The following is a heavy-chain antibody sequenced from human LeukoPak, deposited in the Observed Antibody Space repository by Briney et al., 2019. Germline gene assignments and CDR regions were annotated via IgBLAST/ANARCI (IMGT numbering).Heavy chain of an antibody. CDR1: GGSISSGGYY. V-gene: IGHV4-31*03. CDR3: ATSYSSSSDGNWFDP. Sequence: SETLSLTCTVSGGSISSGGYYWSWIRQHPGKGLEWIGYIYYSGSTYYNPSLKSRVTISVDTSKNQFSPKLSSVTAADTAVYYCATSYSSSSDGNWFDPWGQGTLVTVSS. J-gene: IGHJ5*02. D-gene: IGHD6-6*01. CDR2: IYYSGST.